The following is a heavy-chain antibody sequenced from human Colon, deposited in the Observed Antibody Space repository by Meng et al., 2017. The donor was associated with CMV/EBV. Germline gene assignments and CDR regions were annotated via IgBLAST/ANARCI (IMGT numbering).Heavy chain of an antibody. D-gene: IGHD2-2*01. Sequence: GGSLRLSCVASGFSFGSYAMTWVRQAPGKGLEWVSGISGSGRNTYYLDSVRGRFTISRDNSKRTVFLQMNSLRAGDTAVYYCAKEGMPASIPYFDTWGQGTLVTVSS. CDR1: GFSFGSYA. J-gene: IGHJ4*02. CDR3: AKEGMPASIPYFDT. V-gene: IGHV3-23*01. CDR2: ISGSGRNT.